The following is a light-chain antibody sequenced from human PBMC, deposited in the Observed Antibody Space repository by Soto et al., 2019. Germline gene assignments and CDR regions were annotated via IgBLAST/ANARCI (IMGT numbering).Light chain of an antibody. J-gene: IGKJ1*01. CDR3: QHYGTAPST. Sequence: IVLTQSPCTLSLASGERATLSCRTSQGFXGTYLAWYQQKPGQAPTLLXDSESTSATGSPDRLSGSGSGTAFTLTISRREPDDCVSYYCQHYGTAPSTFGRGTKVDIK. V-gene: IGKV3-20*01. CDR1: QGFXGTY. CDR2: SES.